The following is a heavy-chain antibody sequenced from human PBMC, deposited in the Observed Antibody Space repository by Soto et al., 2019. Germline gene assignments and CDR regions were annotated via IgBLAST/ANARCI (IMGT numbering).Heavy chain of an antibody. CDR2: IIPIFGTA. D-gene: IGHD3-3*01. Sequence: SGKGDCTASGGTFSIYAISWVLQAPGQGLEWMGGIIPIFGTANYAQKFQGRVTITADESTSTAYMELSSLRSEDTAVYYCARVTHDDFCSGCLGRDGWGKRYTVTV. J-gene: IGHJ6*04. CDR3: ARVTHDDFCSGCLGRDG. V-gene: IGHV1-69*13. CDR1: GGTFSIYA.